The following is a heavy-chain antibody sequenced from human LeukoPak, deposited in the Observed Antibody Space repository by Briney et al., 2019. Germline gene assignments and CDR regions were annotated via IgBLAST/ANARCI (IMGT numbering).Heavy chain of an antibody. CDR3: ARHSLGHYGPWDAMDV. CDR1: GYTFTSYD. J-gene: IGHJ6*02. Sequence: ASVKVSCKASGYTFTSYDINWVRQATGQGLEWMGWMNPNSGNTGYAQRFQGRVTMTRNTSISTAYMELSSLRSEDTAVYYCARHSLGHYGPWDAMDVWGQGTTVTVSS. V-gene: IGHV1-8*01. D-gene: IGHD3-10*01. CDR2: MNPNSGNT.